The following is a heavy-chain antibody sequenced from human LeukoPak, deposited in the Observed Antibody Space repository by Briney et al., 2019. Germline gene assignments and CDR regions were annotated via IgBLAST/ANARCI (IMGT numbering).Heavy chain of an antibody. V-gene: IGHV3-23*01. J-gene: IGHJ6*02. CDR3: AKAPAAATKYYYGMDV. CDR1: GFTFNNYA. Sequence: GGSLRLSCAASGFTFNNYAMSWVRQAPGKGLEWVSAISGSGGATYYADSVKGRFTISRDNSKNTLFLHMNSLRVEDTAVYYFAKAPAAATKYYYGMDVWGQGTTVTVSS. CDR2: ISGSGGAT. D-gene: IGHD6-13*01.